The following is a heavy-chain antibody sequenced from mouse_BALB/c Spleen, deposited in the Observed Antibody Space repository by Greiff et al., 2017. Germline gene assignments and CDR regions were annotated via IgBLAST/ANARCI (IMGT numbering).Heavy chain of an antibody. J-gene: IGHJ4*01. CDR1: GFTFSSYT. V-gene: IGHV5-12-2*01. CDR2: ISNGGGST. Sequence: EVQGVESGGGLVQPGGSLKLSCAASGFTFSSYTMSWVRQTPEKRLEWVAYISNGGGSTYYPDTVKGRFTISRDNAKNTLYLQMSSLKSEDTAMYYCARAGYDAMDYWGQGTSVTVSS. CDR3: ARAGYDAMDY.